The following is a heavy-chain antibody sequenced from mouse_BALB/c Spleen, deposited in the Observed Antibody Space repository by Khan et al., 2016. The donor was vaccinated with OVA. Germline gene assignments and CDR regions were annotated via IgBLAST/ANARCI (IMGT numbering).Heavy chain of an antibody. D-gene: IGHD2-2*01. V-gene: IGHV1-9*01. CDR3: ARGGYGGFAY. Sequence: QVRLQQSGAELMKPGASVKISCKATGYTFSSYWIEWVKQRPGHGLEWIGDIFPGSGNTNFNEKFRDKATFTADSSSNTAYMQLSSLTSEDSAGYYGARGGYGGFAYWGQGTLVTGSA. CDR2: IFPGSGNT. CDR1: GYTFSSYW. J-gene: IGHJ3*01.